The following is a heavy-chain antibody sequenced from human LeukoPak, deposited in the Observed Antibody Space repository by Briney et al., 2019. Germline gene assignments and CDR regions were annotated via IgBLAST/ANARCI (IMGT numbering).Heavy chain of an antibody. V-gene: IGHV3-33*01. CDR1: GFTFSSYG. J-gene: IGHJ6*03. CDR3: AREAAAGVIDYYMDV. Sequence: PGGSLRLSCAASGFTFSSYGMHWVRQAPGKGLEWVAVIWSGGSNRYYADSVKGRFTISRDNSKNTLYLQMNSLRVEDTALYYCAREAAAGVIDYYMDVWGKGTTVTVPS. CDR2: IWSGGSNR. D-gene: IGHD6-13*01.